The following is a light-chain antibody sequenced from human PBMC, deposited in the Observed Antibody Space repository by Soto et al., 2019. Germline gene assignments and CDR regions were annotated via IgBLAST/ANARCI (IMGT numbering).Light chain of an antibody. J-gene: IGKJ1*01. CDR1: QSVSSN. CDR3: QHYKIWPPWT. CDR2: GAS. V-gene: IGKV3-15*01. Sequence: EIVMTQSPATLSVSPGERATLSCRASQSVSSNLAWYQQKPGQAPMLSRSGASTRATGIPDRFSGSGSLTEFTLTTSRLQSEDFAVYYCQHYKIWPPWTFGQGTKVDNK.